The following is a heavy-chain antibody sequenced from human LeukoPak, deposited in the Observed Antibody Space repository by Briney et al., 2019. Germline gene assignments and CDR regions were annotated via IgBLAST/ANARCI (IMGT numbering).Heavy chain of an antibody. CDR3: ARDSVVVTALYDY. D-gene: IGHD2-21*02. CDR1: GFTFSSYW. V-gene: IGHV3-7*01. Sequence: PGGSLRLSCAASGFTFSSYWMSWVHQAPGKGLEWVANIKQDGSEKYYVDSVKGRFTISRDNAKNSLYLQMNSLRAEDTAVYYCARDSVVVTALYDYWGQGTLVTVSS. J-gene: IGHJ4*02. CDR2: IKQDGSEK.